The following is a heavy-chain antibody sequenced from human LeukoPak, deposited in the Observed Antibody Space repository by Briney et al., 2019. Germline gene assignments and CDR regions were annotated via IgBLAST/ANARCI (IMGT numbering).Heavy chain of an antibody. CDR1: GGSISSYGYY. D-gene: IGHD2-15*01. CDR2: IYYSGSS. Sequence: PSETLSLTCTVSGGSISSYGYYWGWIRQPPGEGLEWIGSIYYSGSSYYSPSLKSRVTISGDPSKNQFSLKLSSVTAADTAVYYCARTSPRAATFDSWGQGTLVTVSS. CDR3: ARTSPRAATFDS. J-gene: IGHJ4*02. V-gene: IGHV4-39*07.